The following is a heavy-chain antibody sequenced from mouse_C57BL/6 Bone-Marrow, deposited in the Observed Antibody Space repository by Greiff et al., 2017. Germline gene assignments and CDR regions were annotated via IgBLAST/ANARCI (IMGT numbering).Heavy chain of an antibody. CDR1: GYTFTSYW. Sequence: QVQLQQPGAELVKPGASVKLSCKASGYTFTSYWMHWVKQRPGPGLEWIGMIHPNSGSTNYNEKFKSKATLTVDKSSSTAYMQLSSLTSEDSAVYYCARSGYYGPGYYFDYWGQGTTLTVAS. CDR3: ARSGYYGPGYYFDY. D-gene: IGHD1-2*01. CDR2: IHPNSGST. V-gene: IGHV1-64*01. J-gene: IGHJ2*01.